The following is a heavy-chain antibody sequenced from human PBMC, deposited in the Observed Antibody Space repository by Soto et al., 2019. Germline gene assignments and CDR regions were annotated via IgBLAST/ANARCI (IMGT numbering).Heavy chain of an antibody. CDR1: GFSFSSYA. CDR2: ISARGRSS. J-gene: IGHJ4*02. V-gene: IGHV3-23*01. D-gene: IGHD5-12*01. Sequence: EVQLLESGGGLVQPGGSLRLSCAASGFSFSSYAMVWVRQAPGKGLEWVSVISARGRSSYFADSVKGRFTISRDNSKNLLSLEMNSLRAEDTAIYFCAKGSIEYSASVDNWGQGTLVLVSS. CDR3: AKGSIEYSASVDN.